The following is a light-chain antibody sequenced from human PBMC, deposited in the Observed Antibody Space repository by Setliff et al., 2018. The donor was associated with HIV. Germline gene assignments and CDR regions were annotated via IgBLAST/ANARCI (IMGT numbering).Light chain of an antibody. Sequence: QSVPTQPPSVSGAPGQRVTISCTGNSSNIGAGFDVHWYQQLPGTAPKVLIFVNTKRPSGVSDRFSGSKSGASASLAITGLQAEDEGDYYCQSYDSSLSGYVFGGGTKVTVL. J-gene: IGLJ1*01. V-gene: IGLV1-40*01. CDR3: QSYDSSLSGYV. CDR2: VNT. CDR1: SSNIGAGFD.